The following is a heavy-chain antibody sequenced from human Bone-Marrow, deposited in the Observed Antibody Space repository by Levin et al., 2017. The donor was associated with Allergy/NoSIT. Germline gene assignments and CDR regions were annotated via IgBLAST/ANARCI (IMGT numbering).Heavy chain of an antibody. D-gene: IGHD3-22*01. CDR3: ARVMFYYDSSGYHLRGGYYDYYGMDV. J-gene: IGHJ6*02. Sequence: GESLKISCKASGYTFTSYGISWVRQAPGQGLEWMGWISAYNGNTNYAQKLQGRVTMTTDTSTSTAYMELRSLRSDDTAVYYCARVMFYYDSSGYHLRGGYYDYYGMDVWGQGTTVTVSS. V-gene: IGHV1-18*01. CDR1: GYTFTSYG. CDR2: ISAYNGNT.